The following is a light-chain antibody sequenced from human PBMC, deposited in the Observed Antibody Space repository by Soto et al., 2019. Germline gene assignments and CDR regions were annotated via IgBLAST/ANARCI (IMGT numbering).Light chain of an antibody. CDR1: SRDIGAYNY. J-gene: IGLJ1*01. Sequence: QSALTQPASVSGSPGQSISISCSGTSRDIGAYNYVSWYLQHPGKAPKLMIYEVVNRPSGVSNRFSGSKSGNTDSLTISGLQAEYEADYYCCSYADGSIYVFGTGTKVTVL. CDR2: EVV. V-gene: IGLV2-14*01. CDR3: CSYADGSIYV.